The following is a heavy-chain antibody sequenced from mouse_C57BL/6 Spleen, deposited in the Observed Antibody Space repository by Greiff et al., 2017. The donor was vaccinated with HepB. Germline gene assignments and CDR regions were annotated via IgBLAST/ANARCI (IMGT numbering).Heavy chain of an antibody. J-gene: IGHJ2*01. CDR2: IYPGSGST. D-gene: IGHD3-2*02. CDR3: ARSRQTAQATLDY. CDR1: GYTFTSYW. V-gene: IGHV1-55*01. Sequence: QVQLQQPGAELVKPGASVKMSCKASGYTFTSYWITWVKQRPGQGLEWIGDIYPGSGSTNYNEKFKSKATLTVDTSSSTAYMQLSSLTSEDSAVYYCARSRQTAQATLDYWGQGTTLTVSS.